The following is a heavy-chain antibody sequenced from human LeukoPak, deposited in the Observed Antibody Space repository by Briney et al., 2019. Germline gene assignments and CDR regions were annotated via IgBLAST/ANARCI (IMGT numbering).Heavy chain of an antibody. CDR2: IYSSGST. J-gene: IGHJ4*02. D-gene: IGHD6-13*01. CDR1: GVSISSSSYY. CDR3: ARMGRAAAGGPKFDY. Sequence: SETLFLTCNVSGVSISSSSYYWGWIRQPPGKGLEWIGSIYSSGSTYYNSSLKSRVTISIDTSKNQFSLKLSSVTAADTAVYYCARMGRAAAGGPKFDYWGQGTLVTVSS. V-gene: IGHV4-39*07.